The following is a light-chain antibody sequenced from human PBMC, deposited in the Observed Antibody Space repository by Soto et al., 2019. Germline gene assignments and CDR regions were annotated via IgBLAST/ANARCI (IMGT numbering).Light chain of an antibody. J-gene: IGKJ1*01. CDR3: QQYGSSPGT. CDR1: QSVSDY. V-gene: IGKV3-20*01. CDR2: DTS. Sequence: EIVLTQSPATLSLSPGERATLSCRASQSVSDYLAWYQQKPGQAPRLLIYDTSNRATGIPARFTGSGSGTDFALTISRVEPQDIAVYFCQQYGSSPGTFGQGTKVDIK.